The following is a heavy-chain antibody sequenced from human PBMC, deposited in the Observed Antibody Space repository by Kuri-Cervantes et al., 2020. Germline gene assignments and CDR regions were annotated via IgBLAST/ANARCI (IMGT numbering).Heavy chain of an antibody. Sequence: GSLRLSCTVSGGSISSYYWSWIRQPPGKGLEWIGYIYYSGSTNYNPSLKSRVTISVDTSKNQFSLKLSSVTAADTAVYYCARGPLRGVFDYWGQGTLVTDSS. CDR2: IYYSGST. CDR1: GGSISSYY. CDR3: ARGPLRGVFDY. V-gene: IGHV4-59*01. D-gene: IGHD3-3*01. J-gene: IGHJ4*02.